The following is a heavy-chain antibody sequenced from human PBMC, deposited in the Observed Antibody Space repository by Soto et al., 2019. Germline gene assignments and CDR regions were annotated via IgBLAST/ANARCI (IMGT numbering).Heavy chain of an antibody. CDR2: IWYDGSNK. J-gene: IGHJ4*02. D-gene: IGHD4-17*01. CDR1: GFTFSSYG. CDR3: ARAPMRLTTVTTTNFDY. Sequence: VQLVESGGGVVQPGRSLRLSCAASGFTFSSYGMHWVRQAPGKGLEWVAVIWYDGSNKYYADSVKGRFTISRDNSKNTLYLQMNSLRAEDTAVYYCARAPMRLTTVTTTNFDYWGQGTLVTVSS. V-gene: IGHV3-33*01.